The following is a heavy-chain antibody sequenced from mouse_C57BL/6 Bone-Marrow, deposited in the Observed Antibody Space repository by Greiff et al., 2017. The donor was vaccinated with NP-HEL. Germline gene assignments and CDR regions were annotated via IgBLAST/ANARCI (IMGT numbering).Heavy chain of an antibody. V-gene: IGHV1-82*01. Sequence: VQLQQSGPELVKPGASVKISCKASGYAFSSSWMNWVKQRPGKGLEWIGRIYPGDGDTNYNGKFKGKATLTADKSSSTAYMQLSSLTSEDSAVYFCARRNYGRTPVDDWAQGTSVTVSS. CDR3: ARRNYGRTPVDD. CDR1: GYAFSSSW. CDR2: IYPGDGDT. D-gene: IGHD1-1*01. J-gene: IGHJ4*01.